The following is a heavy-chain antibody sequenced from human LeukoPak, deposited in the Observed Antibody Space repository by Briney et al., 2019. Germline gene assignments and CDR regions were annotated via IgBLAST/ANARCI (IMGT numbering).Heavy chain of an antibody. V-gene: IGHV3-72*01. CDR3: ARGHDSFAY. J-gene: IGHJ4*02. D-gene: IGHD3-3*01. Sequence: GGSLRLSWAVAGFTFSDHYMDWVRQAPGKGLEWVGRSRNKDHRYSTEYAASVKGRFTISRDESKNSLYLQMNSLKIEDTAIYYCARGHDSFAYWGQGTLVTVSS. CDR1: GFTFSDHY. CDR2: SRNKDHRYST.